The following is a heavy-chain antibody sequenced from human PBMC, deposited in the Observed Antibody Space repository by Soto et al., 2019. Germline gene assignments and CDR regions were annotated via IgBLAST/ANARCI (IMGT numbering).Heavy chain of an antibody. D-gene: IGHD1-26*01. CDR3: GRGRSGQIVVFY. V-gene: IGHV1-2*02. CDR1: GYTFTGHY. J-gene: IGHJ4*02. Sequence: GASVKVSCKASGYTFTGHYTHWVRQAPEQGPEWMGEIGPESGATRYAEKFQGRVTMTLDTSITTVYMELKNLSPDDTAVYYCGRGRSGQIVVFYWGQGTPVTVSS. CDR2: IGPESGAT.